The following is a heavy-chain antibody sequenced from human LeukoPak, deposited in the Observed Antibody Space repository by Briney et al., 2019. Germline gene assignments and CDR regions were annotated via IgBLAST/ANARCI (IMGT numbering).Heavy chain of an antibody. Sequence: GRSLRLSCAASGFTFSSYAMHWVRQAPGKGLEWVAVISYDGSNKYYADSVKGRFTISRDSSKNTLYLQMNSLRAEDTAVYYCARDYVSGSFGPWGQGTLVTVSS. CDR1: GFTFSSYA. CDR3: ARDYVSGSFGP. CDR2: ISYDGSNK. J-gene: IGHJ5*02. V-gene: IGHV3-30*04. D-gene: IGHD3-10*01.